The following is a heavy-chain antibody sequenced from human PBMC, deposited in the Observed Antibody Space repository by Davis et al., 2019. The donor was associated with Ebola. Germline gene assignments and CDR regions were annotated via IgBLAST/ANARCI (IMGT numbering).Heavy chain of an antibody. CDR2: IIPIFGTT. CDR3: ARGTTVADFDY. D-gene: IGHD4-23*01. CDR1: GGSFRNYA. V-gene: IGHV1-69*06. J-gene: IGHJ4*02. Sequence: SVKVSCKASGGSFRNYAISWVRQAPGQGLEWMGGIIPIFGTTNYAQKFQGRVTITADKSTSTAYMELSSLRSEDTAVYYCARGTTVADFDYWGQGTLVTVSS.